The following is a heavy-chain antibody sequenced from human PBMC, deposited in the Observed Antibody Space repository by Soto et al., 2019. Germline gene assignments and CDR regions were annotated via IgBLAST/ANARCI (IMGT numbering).Heavy chain of an antibody. Sequence: ASVKVSCKASGYTFTSYGISWGRQAPGQGLEWMGWISAYNGNTNYAQKLQGRVTMTTDTSTSTAYMELRSLRSDDTAVYYCARRAYYDSSGYYDYYYYGMDVWGQGTTVTVSS. CDR2: ISAYNGNT. CDR3: ARRAYYDSSGYYDYYYYGMDV. D-gene: IGHD3-22*01. J-gene: IGHJ6*02. CDR1: GYTFTSYG. V-gene: IGHV1-18*01.